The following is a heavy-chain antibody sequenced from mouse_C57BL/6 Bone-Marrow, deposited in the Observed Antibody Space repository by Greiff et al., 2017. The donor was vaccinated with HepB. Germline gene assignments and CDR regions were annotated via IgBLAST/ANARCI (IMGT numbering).Heavy chain of an antibody. V-gene: IGHV1-69*01. D-gene: IGHD1-1*01. J-gene: IGHJ1*03. CDR1: GYTFTSYW. Sequence: VQLQQSGAELVMPGASVKLSCKASGYTFTSYWMHWVKQRPGQGLEWIGEIDPSDSYTNYNQKFKGKSTLTVDKSSSTAYMQLSSLTSEDSAVYYCARAYYGSSHWYFDVWGTGTTVTVSS. CDR2: IDPSDSYT. CDR3: ARAYYGSSHWYFDV.